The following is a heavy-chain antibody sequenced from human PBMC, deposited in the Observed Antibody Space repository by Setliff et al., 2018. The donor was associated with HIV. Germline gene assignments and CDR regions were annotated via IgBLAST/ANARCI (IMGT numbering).Heavy chain of an antibody. Sequence: PSETLSLTCTVSGGSISSHYWSWIRQPPGKGLEWIGSIYYSGSTNYNPSLKSRVTISVDTSKNQFSLKLSSVTAADTAVYYCASQGGDYVFFYDYWGQGTLVTVSS. CDR1: GGSISSHY. V-gene: IGHV4-59*08. J-gene: IGHJ4*02. CDR2: IYYSGST. CDR3: ASQGGDYVFFYDY. D-gene: IGHD4-17*01.